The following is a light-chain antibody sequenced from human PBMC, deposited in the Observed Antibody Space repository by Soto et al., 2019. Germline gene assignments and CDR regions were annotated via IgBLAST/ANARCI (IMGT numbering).Light chain of an antibody. J-gene: IGLJ2*01. CDR1: SSDVGGYNH. V-gene: IGLV2-14*03. CDR2: DVS. CDR3: SSFASTDTPMV. Sequence: QSALTQPASVSGSPGQSITISCTGTSSDVGGYNHVSWYQQHPGKAPKLMIYDVSSRPSGVSNRFSGSKAADTASLTISGLQAEDEADYYCSSFASTDTPMVFGGGTKLTVL.